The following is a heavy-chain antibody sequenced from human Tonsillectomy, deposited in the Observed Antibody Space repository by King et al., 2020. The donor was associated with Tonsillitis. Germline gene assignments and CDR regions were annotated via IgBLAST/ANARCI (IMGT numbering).Heavy chain of an antibody. V-gene: IGHV3-74*01. Sequence: VQLVESGGDLVQPGGSLRLSCVASGFTFSVSWMHWVRQAPGKGLVWVSYINSDGSSTTYADSVKGRFTVSRDNAKNTVYLQMNSLRADDTANYYCAKDSSYRMVVWGQGTTVTVSS. CDR2: INSDGSST. J-gene: IGHJ6*02. CDR1: GFTFSVSW. CDR3: AKDSSYRMVV.